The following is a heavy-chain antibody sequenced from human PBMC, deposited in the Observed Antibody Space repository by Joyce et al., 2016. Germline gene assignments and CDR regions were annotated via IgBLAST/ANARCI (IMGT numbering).Heavy chain of an antibody. J-gene: IGHJ6*02. CDR2: INTDTGAT. Sequence: QVQLVQSGAEVQKPGASVKVSCKASGYTFSDHWMHWVRQAPGQGLEWLGWINTDTGATNYAQKFQGRVTMTWDTSISTVSMNLNSLRPDDTAVYYCARAPVADYGMDVWGQGTTVTVSS. CDR1: GYTFSDHW. CDR3: ARAPVADYGMDV. D-gene: IGHD6-19*01. V-gene: IGHV1-2*02.